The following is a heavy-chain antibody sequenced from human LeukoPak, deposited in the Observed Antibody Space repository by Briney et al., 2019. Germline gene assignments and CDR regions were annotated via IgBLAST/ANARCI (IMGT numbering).Heavy chain of an antibody. CDR3: AREDLMVRGVMMPFGNWFDP. Sequence: GGSLRLSCAASGFTFSSYGMSWVRQAPGKGLEWVAFIRYDGSYTYYADSVKGRFTISRDNAKNSLYLQMNSLRAEDTAVYFCAREDLMVRGVMMPFGNWFDPWGQGTLVTVSS. CDR2: IRYDGSYT. J-gene: IGHJ5*02. V-gene: IGHV3-30*02. CDR1: GFTFSSYG. D-gene: IGHD3-10*01.